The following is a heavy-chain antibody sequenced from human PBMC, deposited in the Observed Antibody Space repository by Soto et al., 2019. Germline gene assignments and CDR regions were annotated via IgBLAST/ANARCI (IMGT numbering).Heavy chain of an antibody. D-gene: IGHD2-8*01. V-gene: IGHV3-23*01. CDR1: GFTFSDHS. J-gene: IGHJ4*02. Sequence: LRLSCATSGFTFSDHSMHWVRQAPGEGLEWVSGVRGDFVTTPYADSVKVRFTISRDNSKNALYLQMNSLRAEDTAIYYCVKEGKMAVEGFHXWGQGTLVTVSX. CDR3: VKEGKMAVEGFHX. CDR2: VRGDFVTT.